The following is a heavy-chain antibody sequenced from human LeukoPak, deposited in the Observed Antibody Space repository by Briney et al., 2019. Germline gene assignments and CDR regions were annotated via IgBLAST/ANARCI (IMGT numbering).Heavy chain of an antibody. CDR3: ARGKQDFDN. Sequence: GGSLRLSCAASGFTFSSYWMHWVRQAPGKGLVWVSRTNGDGSSTTYADSVKGRLTISRDNAKNTLYLQMNNLRAEDTAVYYCARGKQDFDNWGQGTAVTVSS. CDR2: TNGDGSST. V-gene: IGHV3-74*01. D-gene: IGHD6-13*01. J-gene: IGHJ4*02. CDR1: GFTFSSYW.